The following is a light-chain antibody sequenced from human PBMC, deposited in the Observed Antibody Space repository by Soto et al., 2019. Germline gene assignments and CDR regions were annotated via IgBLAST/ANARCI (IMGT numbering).Light chain of an antibody. CDR2: AAS. J-gene: IGKJ1*01. V-gene: IGKV3-15*01. Sequence: EIVLTQSPRTLSVSPGERATLSCRASQSIGSNLAWYQQKPGQAPRLLMYAASIRASDFPARFSGSGSGTEFTLTISGLQSDDFAVYFCQQYKKWPPWTFGHGAKVDIK. CDR3: QQYKKWPPWT. CDR1: QSIGSN.